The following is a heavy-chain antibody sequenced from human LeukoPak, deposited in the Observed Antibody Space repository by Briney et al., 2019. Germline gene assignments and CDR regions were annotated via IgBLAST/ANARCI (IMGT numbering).Heavy chain of an antibody. CDR3: ARDLEEYCSSPSCYAGPDAFDI. Sequence: ASVKVSCKASGYTFTSYGISWVRQAPGQGLEWMGWISAYNGNTNYAQKLQGRVTMTTDTSTSTAYMELRSLRSDDTAVYYCARDLEEYCSSPSCYAGPDAFDIWGQGTMVTVSS. V-gene: IGHV1-18*04. J-gene: IGHJ3*02. D-gene: IGHD2-2*01. CDR2: ISAYNGNT. CDR1: GYTFTSYG.